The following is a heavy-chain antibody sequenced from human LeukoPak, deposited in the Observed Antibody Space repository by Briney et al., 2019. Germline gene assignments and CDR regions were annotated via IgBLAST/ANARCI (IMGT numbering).Heavy chain of an antibody. D-gene: IGHD4-17*01. J-gene: IGHJ5*02. V-gene: IGHV4-59*01. CDR3: AGVVYGDYGWFDP. CDR2: IYYSGST. Sequence: PSETLSLTCTVSGGSISSYYWSWIRQPPGKGLEWIGYIYYSGSTNYNPSLKSRVTISVDTSKNQFSLKLSSVTAADTAVYYCAGVVYGDYGWFDPWGQGTLVTVSS. CDR1: GGSISSYY.